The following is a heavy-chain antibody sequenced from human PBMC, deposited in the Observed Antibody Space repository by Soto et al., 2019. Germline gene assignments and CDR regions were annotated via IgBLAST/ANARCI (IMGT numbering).Heavy chain of an antibody. J-gene: IGHJ3*02. Sequence: QVQLVESGGGVVQPGRSLRLSCAASGFTFSSYGMHWVRQAPGKGLEWVAVISYDGSNKYYADSVKGRFTISRDNSKNTLYLQMNSPRAEDTAVYYCAKEYYYDSSGHDAFDIWGQGTMVTVSS. CDR1: GFTFSSYG. CDR3: AKEYYYDSSGHDAFDI. V-gene: IGHV3-30*18. CDR2: ISYDGSNK. D-gene: IGHD3-22*01.